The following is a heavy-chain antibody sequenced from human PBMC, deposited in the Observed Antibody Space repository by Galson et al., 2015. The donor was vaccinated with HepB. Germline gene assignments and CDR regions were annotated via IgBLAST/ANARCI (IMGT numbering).Heavy chain of an antibody. J-gene: IGHJ5*02. Sequence: SLRLSCAASGFTFSNFGMHWVRQAPGKGLEWVAGIWYDGSNKYYADSVTGRLTISRDSSKNTLYLHMSSLRAEDSAVYYCARDALFYSSGWTNWFDPWGQGTLVTVSS. CDR2: IWYDGSNK. CDR3: ARDALFYSSGWTNWFDP. CDR1: GFTFSNFG. D-gene: IGHD6-19*01. V-gene: IGHV3-33*01.